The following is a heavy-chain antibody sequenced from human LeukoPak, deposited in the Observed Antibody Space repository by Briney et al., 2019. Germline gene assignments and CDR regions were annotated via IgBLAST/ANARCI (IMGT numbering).Heavy chain of an antibody. Sequence: SETLSLTCTVSGYSISSGYDWGWIRQQPGKGLEWIGSIYYRRTTYYNPTLKSRVTISVNTANNQLSLRLSSVTAADAAVYYCARWYDVGWNYCFDLWGRGTLVTVSS. CDR2: IYYRRTT. J-gene: IGHJ2*01. CDR1: GYSISSGYD. CDR3: ARWYDVGWNYCFDL. V-gene: IGHV4-38-2*02. D-gene: IGHD1-7*01.